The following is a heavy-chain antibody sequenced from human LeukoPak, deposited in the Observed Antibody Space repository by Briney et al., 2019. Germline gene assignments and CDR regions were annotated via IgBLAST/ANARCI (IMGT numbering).Heavy chain of an antibody. CDR1: GGSISGYH. J-gene: IGHJ4*02. CDR2: IYYSGST. CDR3: ARSPRSGFPVD. V-gene: IGHV4-59*08. Sequence: SETLSLTCTVSGGSISGYHWSWIRQPPGRALEWLGYIYYSGSTYYDPSLKGRVTISVDKSKNQFSLRLSSVTAADTAVYYCARSPRSGFPVDWGQGTLVTVSS. D-gene: IGHD3-3*01.